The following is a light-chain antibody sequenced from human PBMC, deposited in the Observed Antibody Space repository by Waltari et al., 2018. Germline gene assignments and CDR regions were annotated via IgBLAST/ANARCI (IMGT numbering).Light chain of an antibody. CDR3: MQALQTPRT. V-gene: IGKV2-28*01. Sequence: EIVVTQSPLSLPVTPGEPASISCRSSQSLLHSNVYNYLDWYLQKPGQSPQLLIYLVSTRVSGVPDRFSGSGSGTDFTLKINRVEAEDVGVYYCMQALQTPRTFGQGTKLEIK. CDR2: LVS. CDR1: QSLLHSNVYNY. J-gene: IGKJ2*01.